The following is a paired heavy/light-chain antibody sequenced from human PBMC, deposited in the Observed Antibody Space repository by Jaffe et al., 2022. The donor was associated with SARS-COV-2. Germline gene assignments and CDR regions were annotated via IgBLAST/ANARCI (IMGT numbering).Light chain of an antibody. J-gene: IGKJ1*01. CDR2: GAS. CDR1: QSVSSSY. V-gene: IGKV3-20*01. Sequence: EIVLTQSPGTLSLSPGERATLSCRASQSVSSSYLAWYQQKPGQAPRLLIYGASSRATGIPDRFSGSGSGTDFTLTISRLEPEDFAVYYCQQYGSSPTFGQGTKVEIK. CDR3: QQYGSSPT.
Heavy chain of an antibody. CDR3: ARGVGATRREYFAWDY. J-gene: IGHJ4*02. CDR2: INPSGGST. V-gene: IGHV1-46*01. D-gene: IGHD1-26*01. CDR1: GYTFTSYY. Sequence: QVQLVQSGAEVKKPGASVKVSCKASGYTFTSYYMHWVRQAPGQGLEWMGIINPSGGSTSYAQKFQGRVTMTRDTSTSTVYMELSSLRSEDTAVYYCARGVGATRREYFAWDYWGQGTLVTVSS.